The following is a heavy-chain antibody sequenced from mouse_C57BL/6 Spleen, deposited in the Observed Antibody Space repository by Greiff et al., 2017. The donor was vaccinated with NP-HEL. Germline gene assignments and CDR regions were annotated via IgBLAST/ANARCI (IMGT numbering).Heavy chain of an antibody. CDR1: GYTFTSYW. D-gene: IGHD1-1*01. CDR2: TNPTNGRT. V-gene: IGHV1S81*02. J-gene: IGHJ2*01. CDR3: ARIKKIVATYFDD. Sequence: QVQLQQSGAELVKAGASVKMSCKASGYTFTSYWMHWVKQRLGQGLEWFAETNPTNGRTYYNEKFKGKATLTVDKSSSTAYMLLSGPTFEDSAVYYCARIKKIVATYFDDWGQGTTLRDSS.